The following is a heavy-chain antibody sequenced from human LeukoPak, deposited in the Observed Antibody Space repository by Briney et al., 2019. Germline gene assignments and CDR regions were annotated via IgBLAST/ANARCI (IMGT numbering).Heavy chain of an antibody. CDR3: ARDGMANGFGY. J-gene: IGHJ4*02. CDR2: IYYSGST. V-gene: IGHV4-59*01. D-gene: IGHD5-24*01. Sequence: PSETLSLTCTVSGGSISSYYWSWIRQPPGKGLERIGYIYYSGSTNYNPSLKSRVTISVDTSKNQFSLKLSSVTAADTAVYYCARDGMANGFGYWGQGTLVTVSS. CDR1: GGSISSYY.